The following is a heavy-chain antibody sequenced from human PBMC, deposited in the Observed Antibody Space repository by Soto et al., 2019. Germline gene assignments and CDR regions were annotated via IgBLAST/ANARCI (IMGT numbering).Heavy chain of an antibody. CDR1: GYTFTSYD. V-gene: IGHV1-8*01. D-gene: IGHD6-13*01. CDR2: MNPNSGNT. J-gene: IGHJ4*02. CDR3: ATATIAATGLGY. Sequence: QVELVQSGAEVKKPGASVKVSCRASGYTFTSYDINWVRQATGQGLEWMGWMNPNSGNTRYAQKVQGRGTMTTTTSISTAYMELSSLRSGDTAVYYCATATIAATGLGYWGQGTPVTVSS.